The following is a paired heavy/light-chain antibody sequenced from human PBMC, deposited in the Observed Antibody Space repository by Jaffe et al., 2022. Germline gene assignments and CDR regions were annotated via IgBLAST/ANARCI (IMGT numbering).Light chain of an antibody. CDR3: QQRSNWPLT. V-gene: IGKV3-11*01. Sequence: EIVLTQSPATLSLSPGERATLSCRASQSVSSYLAWYQQKPGQAPSLLIYDASNRATGIPARFSGSGSGTDFTLTISSLEPEDFAVYYCQQRSNWPLTFGGGTKVEIK. CDR2: DAS. CDR1: QSVSSY. J-gene: IGKJ4*01.
Heavy chain of an antibody. J-gene: IGHJ5*02. D-gene: IGHD4-4*01. V-gene: IGHV4-59*01. CDR1: GGSISSSY. Sequence: QVQLQESGPGLVKPSETLSLTCTVSGGSISSSYWSWIRQPPGKGLEWIGYIYYSGNTNYNPSLRSRVTISVDTSKKQFSLRLSSVTAADTAVYYCARSYSNYADWFDPWGQGTLVTVSS. CDR2: IYYSGNT. CDR3: ARSYSNYADWFDP.